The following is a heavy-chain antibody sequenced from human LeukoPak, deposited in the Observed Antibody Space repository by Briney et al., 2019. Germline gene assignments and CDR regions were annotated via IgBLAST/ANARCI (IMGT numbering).Heavy chain of an antibody. CDR1: GSTVGDYA. J-gene: IGHJ5*02. Sequence: PWGSLRLSCTTSGSTVGDYAIAWVRQAPGKGLEWVSFIRTKSNGGAADYAASVKGRFTMSRDDSKNIAYLHMNSLKTEDTGVYYCTRDPPPFPWGQGTLVTVS. V-gene: IGHV3-49*04. CDR3: TRDPPPFP. CDR2: IRTKSNGGAA.